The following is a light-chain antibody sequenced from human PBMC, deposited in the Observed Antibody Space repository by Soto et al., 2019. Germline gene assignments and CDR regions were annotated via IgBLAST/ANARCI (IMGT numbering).Light chain of an antibody. J-gene: IGLJ2*01. CDR3: QAYDSSLSGVV. CDR2: GNS. V-gene: IGLV1-40*01. Sequence: QSVLTQPPSVSGAPGQSVTISCTGSSSNIGAGYDVHWYQQLPGTAPKLLIYGNSNRPSGVPDRFSGSKSGTSASLAITGLQAEDEGDYYCQAYDSSLSGVVFGGGTKVTVL. CDR1: SSNIGAGYD.